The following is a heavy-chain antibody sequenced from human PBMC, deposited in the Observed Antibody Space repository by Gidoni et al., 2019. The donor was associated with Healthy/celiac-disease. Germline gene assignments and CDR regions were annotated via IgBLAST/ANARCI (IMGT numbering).Heavy chain of an antibody. D-gene: IGHD1-26*01. J-gene: IGHJ4*02. Sequence: QVQLQESGPGLVKPSETLSLTCTVSGGSVSSGSYYWSWIRQPPGKGLEWLGYIYYSGSTNYNPSLKSRVTISVDTSKNQFSLKLSSVTAADTAVYYCARVSVGADDYYFDYWGQGTLVTVSS. CDR2: IYYSGST. CDR3: ARVSVGADDYYFDY. V-gene: IGHV4-61*01. CDR1: GGSVSSGSYY.